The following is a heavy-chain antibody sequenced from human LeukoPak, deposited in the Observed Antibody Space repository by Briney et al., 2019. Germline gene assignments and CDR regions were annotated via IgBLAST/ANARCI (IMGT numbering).Heavy chain of an antibody. V-gene: IGHV4-34*01. CDR2: INHSGST. Sequence: SETLSLTCAVYGGSFSGYYWSWIRQPPGKGLEWIGEINHSGSTNYNPSLKSRVTISVDTSKSQFSLKLSSVTAADTAVYYCARVMRYYYYMDVWGKGTTVTISS. D-gene: IGHD2-8*01. CDR3: ARVMRYYYYMDV. J-gene: IGHJ6*03. CDR1: GGSFSGYY.